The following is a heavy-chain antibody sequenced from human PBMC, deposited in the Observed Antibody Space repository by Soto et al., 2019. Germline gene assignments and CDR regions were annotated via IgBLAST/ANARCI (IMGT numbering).Heavy chain of an antibody. Sequence: QVQLVESGGGVVQPGRSLRLSCAASGFTFSNDGMHWVRQAPGKGLEWVAVISNDESKKYYVDSVKGRFTISRDNSKNTLYLQMSNLRAEDTAVYYCARGPTGSFDYWGQGTLVTVSS. V-gene: IGHV3-30-3*01. CDR1: GFTFSNDG. J-gene: IGHJ4*02. CDR3: ARGPTGSFDY. CDR2: ISNDESKK.